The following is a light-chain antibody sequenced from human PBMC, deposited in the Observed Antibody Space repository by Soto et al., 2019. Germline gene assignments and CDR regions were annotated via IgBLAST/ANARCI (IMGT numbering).Light chain of an antibody. V-gene: IGKV3-20*01. CDR3: QQYCHSPYT. CDR2: GAS. CDR1: QSVGSNY. Sequence: EVVLTQSPGTLSLSPGEGATLSCRASQSVGSNYLAWFQQKLGRAPRLLIYGASSRATGIPDRFSGSGSGTDFTLTMTRLEPEDSAVYYCQQYCHSPYTFGQGTKVDIK. J-gene: IGKJ2*01.